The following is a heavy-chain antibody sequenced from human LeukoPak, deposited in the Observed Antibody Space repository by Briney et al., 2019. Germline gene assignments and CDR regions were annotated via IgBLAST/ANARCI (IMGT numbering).Heavy chain of an antibody. CDR3: ARSYDYVWGSYRY. J-gene: IGHJ4*02. D-gene: IGHD3-16*02. CDR1: GFTFSDYW. V-gene: IGHV3-74*01. Sequence: PGGSLRLFCAASGFTFSDYWMHWVRQIPGKGLVWVSRINSDGSSTNYADSVRGRFTISRDNAKNTLYLQMNSLRVVDTAVYYCARSYDYVWGSYRYWGQGTLVTVSS. CDR2: INSDGSST.